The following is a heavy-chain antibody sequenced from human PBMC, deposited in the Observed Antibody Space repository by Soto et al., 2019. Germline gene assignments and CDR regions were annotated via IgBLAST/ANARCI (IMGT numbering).Heavy chain of an antibody. CDR3: ARGLMTTVTTGAFAI. V-gene: IGHV1-18*01. D-gene: IGHD4-17*01. J-gene: IGHJ3*02. CDR2: ISAYNGNT. CDR1: GYTFTSYG. Sequence: ASVKVSCKASGYTFTSYGISWVRQAPGQGLEWMGWISAYNGNTNYAQKLQGRVTMTTDASTSTAYMELRSLRSDDTAVYYCARGLMTTVTTGAFAIWGQGTMVTVSS.